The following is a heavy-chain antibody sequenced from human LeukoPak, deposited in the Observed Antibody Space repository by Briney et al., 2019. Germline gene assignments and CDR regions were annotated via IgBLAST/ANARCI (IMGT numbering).Heavy chain of an antibody. J-gene: IGHJ4*02. Sequence: GGSLRLSCAASGFTFSSYAMSWVRQAPGKGLEWVSAISGSGGSTYYADSVKGRFTISRDNSKNTLYLQMNSLRAEDTAVYYCAKDAEIVVVPAARVYFDYWGQGTLVTVSS. CDR3: AKDAEIVVVPAARVYFDY. D-gene: IGHD2-2*01. CDR1: GFTFSSYA. CDR2: ISGSGGST. V-gene: IGHV3-23*01.